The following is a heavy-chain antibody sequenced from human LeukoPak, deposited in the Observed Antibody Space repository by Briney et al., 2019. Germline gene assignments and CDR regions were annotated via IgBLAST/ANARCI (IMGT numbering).Heavy chain of an antibody. CDR3: AKDPNFYYCMDV. J-gene: IGHJ6*03. Sequence: QPGGSLRLSCTTSGVTFGDYAMSWVRQAPGKGLEWVSTISGRRDSTSYADSVKGRFTISRDNSKNTLYLQMNSLRAEDTAVYYCAKDPNFYYCMDVWGKGTTVTISS. V-gene: IGHV3-23*01. CDR2: ISGRRDST. CDR1: GVTFGDYA.